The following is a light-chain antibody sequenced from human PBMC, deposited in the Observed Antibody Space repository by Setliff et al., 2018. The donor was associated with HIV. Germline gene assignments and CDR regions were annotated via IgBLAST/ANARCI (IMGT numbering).Light chain of an antibody. CDR3: CSYAGSDSWI. CDR2: DVT. J-gene: IGLJ2*01. CDR1: SSDIGDYES. Sequence: QSALTQPASVSGSPGQSITISCTGSSSDIGDYESVSWYQQHPGEVPKLMVYDVTKRPSGVSNRFSASKSGNTASLTISGLQAGDEAHYYCCSYAGSDSWIFGGGTKVTVL. V-gene: IGLV2-23*02.